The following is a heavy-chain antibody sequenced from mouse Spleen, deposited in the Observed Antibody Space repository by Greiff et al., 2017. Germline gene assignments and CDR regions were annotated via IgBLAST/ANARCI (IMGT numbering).Heavy chain of an antibody. V-gene: IGHV1-50*01. Sequence: VQLQQPGAELVKPGASVKLSCKASGYTFTSYWMQWVKQRPGQGLEWIGEIDPSDSYTNYNQKFKGKATLTVDTSSSTAYMQLSSLTSEDSAVYYCASHGNYDAMDYWGQGTSVTVSS. CDR3: ASHGNYDAMDY. D-gene: IGHD1-1*01. CDR1: GYTFTSYW. J-gene: IGHJ4*01. CDR2: IDPSDSYT.